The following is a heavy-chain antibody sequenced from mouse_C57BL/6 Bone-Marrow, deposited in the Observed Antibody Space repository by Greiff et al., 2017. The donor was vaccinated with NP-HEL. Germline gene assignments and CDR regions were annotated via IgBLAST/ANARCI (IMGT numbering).Heavy chain of an antibody. CDR2: ISDGGSYT. CDR1: GFTFSSYS. CDR3: ARSYYYGRSPYALDY. Sequence: EVQLVESGGGLVKPGGSLKLSCAASGFTFSSYSMSWVRQTPEKRLEWVATISDGGSYTYYPDNVKGRFTFSRDNDKNNLYLQMSHLKSEDTAMYYCARSYYYGRSPYALDYWGQGTTVTVSS. J-gene: IGHJ4*01. V-gene: IGHV5-4*01. D-gene: IGHD1-1*01.